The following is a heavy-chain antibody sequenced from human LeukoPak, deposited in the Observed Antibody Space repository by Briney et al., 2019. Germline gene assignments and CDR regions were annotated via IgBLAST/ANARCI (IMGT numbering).Heavy chain of an antibody. J-gene: IGHJ4*02. CDR3: ARRSRYQPYFDY. V-gene: IGHV4-4*02. D-gene: IGHD1-14*01. Sequence: SGTLSLTCAVSGGSISSSSWWSWVRQPPGKGLEWIGEIYHSGSTNYNPSLKSRVTISVDTSKNQFSLKLSSVTAADTAVYYCARRSRYQPYFDYWGQGTLVTVSS. CDR2: IYHSGST. CDR1: GGSISSSSW.